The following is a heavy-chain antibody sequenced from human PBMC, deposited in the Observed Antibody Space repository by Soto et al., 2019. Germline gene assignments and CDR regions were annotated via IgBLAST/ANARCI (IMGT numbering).Heavy chain of an antibody. CDR2: IIPILGIA. V-gene: IGHV1-69*02. J-gene: IGHJ4*02. D-gene: IGHD5-12*01. Sequence: ASVKVSCKASGGTFSSYTISWVRQAPGQGLEWMGRIIPILGIANYAQKFQGRVTITADKSTSTAYMELSSLRSEDTAVYYCARRTVATGPCDYWGQGTPVTVSS. CDR3: ARRTVATGPCDY. CDR1: GGTFSSYT.